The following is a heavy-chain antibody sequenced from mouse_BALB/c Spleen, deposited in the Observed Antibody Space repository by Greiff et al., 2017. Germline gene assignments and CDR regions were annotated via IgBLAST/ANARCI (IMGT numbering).Heavy chain of an antibody. D-gene: IGHD1-1*01. J-gene: IGHJ2*01. CDR1: GYTFTSYW. Sequence: VKLQESGAELAKPGASVKMSCKASGYTFTSYWMHWVKQRPGQGLEWIGYINPSTGYTEYNQKFKDKATLTADKSSSTAYMQLSSLTSEDSAVYYCARRETSSYDYWGQGTTLTVSS. CDR2: INPSTGYT. CDR3: ARRETSSYDY. V-gene: IGHV1-7*01.